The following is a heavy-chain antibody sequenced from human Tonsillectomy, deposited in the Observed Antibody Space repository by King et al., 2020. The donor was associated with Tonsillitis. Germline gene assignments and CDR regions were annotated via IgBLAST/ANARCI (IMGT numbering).Heavy chain of an antibody. D-gene: IGHD4-17*01. CDR1: GFTFSSYS. Sequence: VQLVESGGGLVQPGGSLRLSCAASGFTFSSYSMNWVRQAPGKGLEWVSYISSTGSTIYYADSVKGRFTISRDNAKNSLYLQMNSLRPEDTAGYYCARDRPWATVTANYWGQGTLVTVSS. CDR3: ARDRPWATVTANY. J-gene: IGHJ4*02. CDR2: ISSTGSTI. V-gene: IGHV3-48*01.